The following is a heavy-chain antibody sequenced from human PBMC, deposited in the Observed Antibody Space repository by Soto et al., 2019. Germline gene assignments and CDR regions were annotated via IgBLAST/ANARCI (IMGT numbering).Heavy chain of an antibody. J-gene: IGHJ4*02. D-gene: IGHD4-17*01. Sequence: GGSLRLSCSASGFTFSSYAMHWVRQAPGKGLEYVSAISSNGGSTYYADSVKGRFTISRDNSKNTLYLQMSSLRAEDTAVYYCVKGLTTVTTDGRFDYWGQGTLVTVSA. CDR2: ISSNGGST. CDR3: VKGLTTVTTDGRFDY. V-gene: IGHV3-64D*06. CDR1: GFTFSSYA.